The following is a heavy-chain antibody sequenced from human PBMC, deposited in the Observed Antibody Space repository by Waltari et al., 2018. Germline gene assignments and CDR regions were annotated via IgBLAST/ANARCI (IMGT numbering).Heavy chain of an antibody. CDR1: GGTSSRYT. D-gene: IGHD5-12*01. J-gene: IGHJ5*02. Sequence: QVQLVQSETEVRKPGSSVKVSCKASGGTSSRYTIPWVRQAPGQGLEWMGGNIPIFAIVKYAQKFQGRVTITADEFTNTTYMELRSLRFEDTAIYYCARGAPGWLHLNNWFDPWGQGTLVTVSS. CDR2: NIPIFAIV. CDR3: ARGAPGWLHLNNWFDP. V-gene: IGHV1-69*01.